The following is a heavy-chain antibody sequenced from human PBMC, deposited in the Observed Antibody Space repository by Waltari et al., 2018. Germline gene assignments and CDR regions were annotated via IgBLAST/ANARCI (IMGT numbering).Heavy chain of an antibody. J-gene: IGHJ4*02. CDR3: AKEGILWFGELFSHFDY. V-gene: IGHV3-23*01. CDR2: ISGSGGST. CDR1: GFTFSSYA. Sequence: EVQLLESGGGLVQPGGSLRLSCAASGFTFSSYAMSWVRQAPGKGLEWVSAISGSGGSTYYADSVKGRFTISRDNSKNTLYLQVNSLRAEDTAVYYCAKEGILWFGELFSHFDYWGQGTLVTVSS. D-gene: IGHD3-10*01.